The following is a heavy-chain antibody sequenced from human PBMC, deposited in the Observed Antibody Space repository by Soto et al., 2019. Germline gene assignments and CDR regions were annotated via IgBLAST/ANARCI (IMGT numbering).Heavy chain of an antibody. D-gene: IGHD3-22*01. Sequence: ASVKVSCKASGYNFTSHYMHWVRQAPGQGLESMGIIYPRGGTTIYAQKFQGRVTMTRDASTHTFYMELSSLRSEDTAMYYCARVGYSSTGTTFHYHGLDVWGQGTTVTVSS. J-gene: IGHJ6*02. CDR2: IYPRGGTT. V-gene: IGHV1-46*01. CDR3: ARVGYSSTGTTFHYHGLDV. CDR1: GYNFTSHY.